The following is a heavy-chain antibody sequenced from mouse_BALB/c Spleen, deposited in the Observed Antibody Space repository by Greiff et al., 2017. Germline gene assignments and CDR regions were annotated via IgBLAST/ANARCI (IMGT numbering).Heavy chain of an antibody. CDR2: IDPETGGT. V-gene: IGHV1-15*01. CDR1: GYTFTDYE. J-gene: IGHJ3*01. Sequence: QVQLQQSGAELVRPGASVTLSCKASGYTFTDYEMHWVKQTPVHGLEWIGAIDPETGGTAYNQKFKGKATLTADKSSSTAYMELCSLTSEDSAVYYCTIYGSSHGAYWGQGTLVTVSA. D-gene: IGHD1-1*01. CDR3: TIYGSSHGAY.